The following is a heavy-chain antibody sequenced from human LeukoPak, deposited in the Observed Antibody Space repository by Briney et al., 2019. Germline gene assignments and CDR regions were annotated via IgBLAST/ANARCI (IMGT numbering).Heavy chain of an antibody. J-gene: IGHJ6*03. CDR1: GGSISSYY. CDR2: IYYSGST. CDR3: ARVNFGYGDYDYYYYYMDV. V-gene: IGHV4-39*07. Sequence: SETLSLTCSVSGGSISSYYWGWIRQPPGKGLEWIGSIYYSGSTYYNPSLKSRVTISVDTSKNQFSLKLSSVTAADTAVYYCARVNFGYGDYDYYYYYMDVWGKGTTVTVSS. D-gene: IGHD4-17*01.